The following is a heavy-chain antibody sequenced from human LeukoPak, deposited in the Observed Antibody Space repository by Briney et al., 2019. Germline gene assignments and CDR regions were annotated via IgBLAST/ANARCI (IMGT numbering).Heavy chain of an antibody. J-gene: IGHJ6*03. CDR1: GGSISSGSYY. V-gene: IGHV4-61*02. D-gene: IGHD4-11*01. CDR2: IYTSGST. CDR3: ARGRMSSSTWHSTYYYYFYMDV. Sequence: SETLSLTCTVSGGSISSGSYYWSWIRQPAGKGLEWIGRIYTSGSTNYNPSLKSRVTISVDTSKNHFSLKLSSVTAADTAVYFCARGRMSSSTWHSTYYYYFYMDVWGKGTTVTVSS.